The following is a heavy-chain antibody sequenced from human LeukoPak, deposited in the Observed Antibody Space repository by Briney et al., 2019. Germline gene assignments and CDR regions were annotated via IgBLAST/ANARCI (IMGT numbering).Heavy chain of an antibody. J-gene: IGHJ4*02. CDR2: IGGSGGVT. Sequence: GGSLRLSCAASGFTFSNFAMNWVRQAPGKGLEWVSAIGGSGGVTYYADSVRGRFTISRDNSKNTLYLQMNSLRADDTAVYYCAKDHNDFWSGYPPNWGQGTLVTVSS. CDR3: AKDHNDFWSGYPPN. CDR1: GFTFSNFA. V-gene: IGHV3-23*01. D-gene: IGHD3-3*01.